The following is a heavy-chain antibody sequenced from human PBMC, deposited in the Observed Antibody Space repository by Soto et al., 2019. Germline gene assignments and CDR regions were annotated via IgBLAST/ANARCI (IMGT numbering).Heavy chain of an antibody. V-gene: IGHV3-21*01. D-gene: IGHD3-22*01. J-gene: IGHJ4*02. CDR2: ISSSSSYI. CDR1: GFTFSSYS. Sequence: GGSLRLSCAASGFTFSSYSMNWVRQAPGKGLEWVSSISSSSSYIYYADSVKGRFTISRDNAKNSLYLQMNSLRAEDTAVYYCARENLSSGRGGYFDYWGQGTLVTVSS. CDR3: ARENLSSGRGGYFDY.